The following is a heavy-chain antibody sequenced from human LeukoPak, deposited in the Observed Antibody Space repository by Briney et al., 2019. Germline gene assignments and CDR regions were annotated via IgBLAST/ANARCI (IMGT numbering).Heavy chain of an antibody. CDR2: INTNTGNP. J-gene: IGHJ4*02. CDR3: AGSYHLRDYSAFDY. CDR1: GYTFTSYA. Sequence: ASVKVSCKASGYTFTSYAMNWVRQAPGQGLEWMGWINTNTGNPTYAQGFTGRFVFSLDTSVNTAYLQISSLKAEDTAVYYCAGSYHLRDYSAFDYWGQGTLVTVSS. V-gene: IGHV7-4-1*02. D-gene: IGHD4-11*01.